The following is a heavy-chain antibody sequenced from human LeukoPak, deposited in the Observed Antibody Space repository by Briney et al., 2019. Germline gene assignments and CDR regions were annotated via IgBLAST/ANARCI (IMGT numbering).Heavy chain of an antibody. Sequence: PGGSLRLSCAASGFTFDDYGMSWVRQAPGKGLEWVSGINWNGGSTGYADSVKGRFTISRDNAKNSLYLQMNSLRAEDTALYHCARRGIAVAGGNAFDIWGQGTMVTVSS. CDR3: ARRGIAVAGGNAFDI. CDR2: INWNGGST. V-gene: IGHV3-20*01. D-gene: IGHD6-19*01. CDR1: GFTFDDYG. J-gene: IGHJ3*02.